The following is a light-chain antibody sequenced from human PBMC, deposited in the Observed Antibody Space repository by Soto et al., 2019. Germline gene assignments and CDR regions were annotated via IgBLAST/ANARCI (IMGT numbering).Light chain of an antibody. J-gene: IGKJ3*01. Sequence: DIVLTQSPLSLRVTARQPASITCRVSQCLLRSNVSNFLAWYLQKPGQSPKLLIYLGSNRASGVPDRFSGSGSGTDFTLTISSVEAEDFGVYYCMQAQQTPPTFGQGTKLDIK. CDR1: QCLLRSNVSNF. CDR3: MQAQQTPPT. V-gene: IGKV2-28*01. CDR2: LGS.